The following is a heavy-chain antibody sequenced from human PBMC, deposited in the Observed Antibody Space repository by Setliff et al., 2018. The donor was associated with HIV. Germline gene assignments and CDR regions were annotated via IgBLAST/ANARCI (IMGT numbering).Heavy chain of an antibody. Sequence: LRLSCAASGFTFSSYSMNWVRQAPGKGLEWVSYISSSSSTISYADSVKVRFTISRDNAKNSLYLQMNSLRAEDTAVYYCARDRVGATFIDYWGQGTLVTVSS. V-gene: IGHV3-48*01. J-gene: IGHJ4*02. D-gene: IGHD1-26*01. CDR2: ISSSSSTI. CDR3: ARDRVGATFIDY. CDR1: GFTFSSYS.